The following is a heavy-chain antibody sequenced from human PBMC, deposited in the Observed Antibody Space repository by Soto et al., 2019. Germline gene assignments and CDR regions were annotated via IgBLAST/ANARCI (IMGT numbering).Heavy chain of an antibody. CDR1: GGSMTSGDQY. CDR3: ARLYTYGYYHFDH. J-gene: IGHJ4*02. CDR2: INHRGSL. Sequence: SETLSLTCTVTGGSMTSGDQYWTWIRHRPGEGLEWFGYINHRGSLYYNPSLKSRVSMSVDTSKNQISLTLTSLTPADTAVYFCARLYTYGYYHFDHWGQGTLVTVSS. D-gene: IGHD3-22*01. V-gene: IGHV4-30-4*08.